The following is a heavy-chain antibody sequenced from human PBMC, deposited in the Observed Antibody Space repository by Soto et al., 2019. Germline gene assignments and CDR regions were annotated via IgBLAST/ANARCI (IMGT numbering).Heavy chain of an antibody. CDR1: GFTFSSYG. CDR2: IWYDGSDK. V-gene: IGHV3-33*01. Sequence: QVQLVESGGGVVQPGRSLRLSCAASGFTFSSYGMHWVRQAPGKGLEWVAIIWYDGSDKDYADSVKGRFTISRDNSKNMLFLQRNSLRAEDTAVYYCARDKSGGWFFDYWGQGTLVSVSS. J-gene: IGHJ4*02. CDR3: ARDKSGGWFFDY. D-gene: IGHD6-19*01.